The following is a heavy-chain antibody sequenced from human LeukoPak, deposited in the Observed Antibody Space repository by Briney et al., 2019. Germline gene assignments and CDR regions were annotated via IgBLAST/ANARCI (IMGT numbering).Heavy chain of an antibody. CDR3: ARKIGGAVAGNWYFDL. J-gene: IGHJ2*01. CDR2: ISYDGSNK. V-gene: IGHV3-30-3*01. D-gene: IGHD6-19*01. Sequence: QSGGSLRLSCAASGFTFSSYAMHWVRQAPGKGLEWVAVISYDGSNKYYADSVKGRFTISRDNSKNTLYLQMNSLRAEDTAVYYCARKIGGAVAGNWYFDLWGRGTLVIVSS. CDR1: GFTFSSYA.